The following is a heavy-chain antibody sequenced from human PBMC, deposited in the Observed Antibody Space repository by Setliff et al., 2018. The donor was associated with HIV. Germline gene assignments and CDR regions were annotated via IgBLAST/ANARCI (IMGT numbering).Heavy chain of an antibody. V-gene: IGHV4-34*01. J-gene: IGHJ3*02. CDR1: GGSFSGYY. D-gene: IGHD3-22*01. CDR2: INHSGST. Sequence: LSLTCGVYGGSFSGYYWSWIRQPPGKGLEWIGEINHSGSTYYNPSLKSRVTISVDTSKKQFSLKLTPVTAADTAVYYCARTPTDYYDSTRLGDGFDIWGQGTVVTVSS. CDR3: ARTPTDYYDSTRLGDGFDI.